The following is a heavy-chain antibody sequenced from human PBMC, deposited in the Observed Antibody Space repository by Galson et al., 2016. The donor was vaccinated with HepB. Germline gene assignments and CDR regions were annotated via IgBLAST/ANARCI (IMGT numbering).Heavy chain of an antibody. CDR1: GDSVTSDETM. J-gene: IGHJ6*02. CDR2: TYYRSQWFS. V-gene: IGHV6-1*01. D-gene: IGHD5-18*01. Sequence: CVISGDSVTSDETMWNWIRQSPSRGLEWLGRTYYRSQWFSEYAMSVQGRITVTADTSRNQFSLQLDSVTPDDTASYFCTRGYMQTGMNVWGQGTTVTVSS. CDR3: TRGYMQTGMNV.